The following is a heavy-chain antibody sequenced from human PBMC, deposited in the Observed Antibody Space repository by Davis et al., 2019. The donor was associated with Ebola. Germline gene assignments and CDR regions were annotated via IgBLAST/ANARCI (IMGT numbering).Heavy chain of an antibody. J-gene: IGHJ3*02. CDR2: ISGSGGST. D-gene: IGHD3-22*01. CDR3: AKAWSYYDSSGYSTYETHDAFDI. CDR1: GFTFSSYG. Sequence: GESLKISCAASGFTFSSYGMSWVRQAPGKGLEWVSAISGSGGSTYYADSVKGRFTISRDNSKNTLYLQMNSLRAEDTAVYYCAKAWSYYDSSGYSTYETHDAFDIWGQGTMVTVSS. V-gene: IGHV3-23*01.